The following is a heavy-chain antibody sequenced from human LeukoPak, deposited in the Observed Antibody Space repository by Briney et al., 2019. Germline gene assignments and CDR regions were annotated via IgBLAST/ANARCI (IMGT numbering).Heavy chain of an antibody. D-gene: IGHD3-10*01. CDR2: IYYSGST. Sequence: PSETLSLTCTVSGGSISSGGYYWSWIRQHPGKGLEWIGYIYYSGSTYYNPSLKSRVTISVDTSKNQFSLKLSSVTAADTAMYYCARRGLVSYGMDVWGQGTTVTVSS. CDR1: GGSISSGGYY. V-gene: IGHV4-31*03. J-gene: IGHJ6*02. CDR3: ARRGLVSYGMDV.